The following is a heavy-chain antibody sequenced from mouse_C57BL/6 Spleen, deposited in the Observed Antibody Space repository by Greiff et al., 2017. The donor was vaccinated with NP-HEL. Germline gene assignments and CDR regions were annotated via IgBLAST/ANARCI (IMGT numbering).Heavy chain of an antibody. D-gene: IGHD2-2*01. Sequence: QVQLQQSGAELVKPGASVKMSCKASGYTFTSYWITWVKQRPGQGLEWIGDIYPGSGSTNYNEKFKSKATLTVDTSSSTAYMQLSSLTSEDSAVYYCARTGLDYGYDGVAYWGQGTLVTVSA. V-gene: IGHV1-55*01. CDR1: GYTFTSYW. J-gene: IGHJ3*01. CDR3: ARTGLDYGYDGVAY. CDR2: IYPGSGST.